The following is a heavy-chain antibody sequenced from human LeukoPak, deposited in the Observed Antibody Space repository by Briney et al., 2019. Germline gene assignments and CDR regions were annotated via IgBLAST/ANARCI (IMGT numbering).Heavy chain of an antibody. J-gene: IGHJ3*02. CDR1: GYTLIGPY. D-gene: IGHD1-14*01. CDR2: INPNSGGT. V-gene: IGHV1-2*02. CDR3: ARDAEPEIGGFDI. Sequence: GSLRGSCKASGYTLIGPYIQWLQQAPGPGMEWMGWINPNSGGTNYVQKFQGRVTMTRDTSISTAYMELSRLRSDDTAVYYCARDAEPEIGGFDIWGQGTMVTVSS.